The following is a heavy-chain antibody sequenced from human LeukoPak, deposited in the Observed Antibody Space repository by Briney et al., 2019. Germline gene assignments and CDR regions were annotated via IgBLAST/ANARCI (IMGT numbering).Heavy chain of an antibody. Sequence: QPGGSLRLYCAASGFTFSSYEMNWVRQAPGKGLEWVSYISSSGSTIYYADSVKGRFTISRDNAKNSLYLQMNSLRAEDTAVYYCARESCSGGSCYLDYWGQGTLVTVSS. J-gene: IGHJ4*02. CDR3: ARESCSGGSCYLDY. D-gene: IGHD2-15*01. CDR1: GFTFSSYE. CDR2: ISSSGSTI. V-gene: IGHV3-48*03.